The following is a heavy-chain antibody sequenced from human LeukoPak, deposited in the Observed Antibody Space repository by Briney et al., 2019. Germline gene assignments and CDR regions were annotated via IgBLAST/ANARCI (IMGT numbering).Heavy chain of an antibody. CDR2: IIPILGIA. D-gene: IGHD6-13*01. CDR1: GGTFSSYT. Sequence: SVTVSCKASGGTFSSYTISWVRQAPGQGLEWMGRIIPILGIANYAQKFQGRVTITADKSTSTAYMELSSLRSEDTAVYYCARGRQQLVLYNWFDPWGQGTLVTVSS. CDR3: ARGRQQLVLYNWFDP. V-gene: IGHV1-69*02. J-gene: IGHJ5*02.